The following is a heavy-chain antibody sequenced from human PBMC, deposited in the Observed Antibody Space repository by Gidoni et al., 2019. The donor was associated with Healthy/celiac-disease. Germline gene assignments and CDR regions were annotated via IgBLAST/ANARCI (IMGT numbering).Heavy chain of an antibody. CDR3: ARKYRGGWDRNWYFDL. Sequence: QVQLVQSGAEVKKPGASVKVSCKASGYTFTSYDINWVRQATGQGLEWMGWMNPNSGNTGYAQKFQGRVTMTRNTSISTAYMELSSLRSEDTAVYYCARKYRGGWDRNWYFDLWGRGTLVTVSS. J-gene: IGHJ2*01. CDR2: MNPNSGNT. V-gene: IGHV1-8*01. D-gene: IGHD2-15*01. CDR1: GYTFTSYD.